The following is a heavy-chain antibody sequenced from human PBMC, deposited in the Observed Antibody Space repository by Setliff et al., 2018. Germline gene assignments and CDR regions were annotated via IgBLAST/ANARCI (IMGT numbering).Heavy chain of an antibody. D-gene: IGHD5-18*01. V-gene: IGHV1-18*01. CDR2: ISVYNGDT. Sequence: PGPQVKVSCKASGYTFRNYAFAWVRQAPGQGLEWVGWISVYNGDTNYAQKFQGRVTLTTDTSTSTAYMELRSLTSDDSAFYYCARAPSVELVTIRTNSWFTYWGQGTLVTVSS. J-gene: IGHJ4*02. CDR1: GYTFRNYA. CDR3: ARAPSVELVTIRTNSWFTY.